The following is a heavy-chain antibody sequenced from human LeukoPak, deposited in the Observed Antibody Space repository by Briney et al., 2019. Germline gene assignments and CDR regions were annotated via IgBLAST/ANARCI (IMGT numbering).Heavy chain of an antibody. Sequence: GASLRLSCAASGFTFSTNASYWVRQAPGKGLEWVSAITGGGDTTYYADSVKGRFTISRDNSKNMVYLEMNSLRAEDTAVYYCAKGVWGTYYSWGQGTLVTVSS. CDR1: GFTFSTNA. D-gene: IGHD3-16*01. CDR2: ITGGGDTT. J-gene: IGHJ4*02. CDR3: AKGVWGTYYS. V-gene: IGHV3-23*01.